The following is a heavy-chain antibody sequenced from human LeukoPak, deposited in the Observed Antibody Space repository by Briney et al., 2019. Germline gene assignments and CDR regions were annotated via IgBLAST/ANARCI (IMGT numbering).Heavy chain of an antibody. CDR1: GFTFSSYA. CDR2: ISGSGGST. CDR3: AKVPYSYDSSGYHDY. V-gene: IGHV3-23*01. Sequence: GGSLRLSCAASGFTFSSYAMSWVRQAPGKGLEWVSAISGSGGSTYYADSVKGRFTISRDNSKNTLYLQMNSLRAEDTAVYYCAKVPYSYDSSGYHDYWGQGTLATVSS. J-gene: IGHJ4*02. D-gene: IGHD3-22*01.